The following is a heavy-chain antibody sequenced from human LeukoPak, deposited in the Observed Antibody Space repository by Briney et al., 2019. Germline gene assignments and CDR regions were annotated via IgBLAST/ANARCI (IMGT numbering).Heavy chain of an antibody. CDR2: IHYDRNNN. CDR3: PKGYYYDVLTGYRRDAFDI. D-gene: IGHD3-9*01. J-gene: IGHJ3*02. Sequence: GGSLTLSCAVSGFIFSSCDMHWVRQAPGKGLEWVGSIHYDRNNNYSAASEKGRLTISRDNSKNTLYLQRNSMRAEDTAIYYCPKGYYYDVLTGYRRDAFDIWGQGTMVTVSS. V-gene: IGHV3-30*02. CDR1: GFIFSSCD.